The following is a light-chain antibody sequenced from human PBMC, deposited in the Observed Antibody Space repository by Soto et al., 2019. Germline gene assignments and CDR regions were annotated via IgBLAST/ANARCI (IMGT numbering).Light chain of an antibody. V-gene: IGKV3-15*01. CDR1: QSVSSN. CDR2: GAS. J-gene: IGKJ1*01. Sequence: EIVMTQSPATLSVSPGERATLSCRASQSVSSNLAWYQQKPGQAPRLLIYGASTRATGIPARFSGSGSGTEFTITVSSLQSEDFALYYCQQYNNWPRTFGQGTKVEIK. CDR3: QQYNNWPRT.